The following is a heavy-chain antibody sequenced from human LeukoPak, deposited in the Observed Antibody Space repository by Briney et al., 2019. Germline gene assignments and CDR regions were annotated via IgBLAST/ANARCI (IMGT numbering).Heavy chain of an antibody. Sequence: GESLKISCKGSGYSFTSYWIGWVRQMPGKGLEWMGIIYPGDSDTRYSPSFQGQVTISADKSISTAYLQWSSLKASDTAMYYCARRADYYDSSGYLYNWFGPWGQGTLVTVSS. CDR3: ARRADYYDSSGYLYNWFGP. V-gene: IGHV5-51*01. J-gene: IGHJ5*02. D-gene: IGHD3-22*01. CDR2: IYPGDSDT. CDR1: GYSFTSYW.